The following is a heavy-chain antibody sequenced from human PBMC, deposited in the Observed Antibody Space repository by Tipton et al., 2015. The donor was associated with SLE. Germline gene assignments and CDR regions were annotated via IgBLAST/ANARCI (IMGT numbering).Heavy chain of an antibody. CDR3: AREIDRSFDY. J-gene: IGHJ4*02. D-gene: IGHD3-22*01. V-gene: IGHV3-30*14. CDR2: ISGDGNDK. CDR1: GFIFSSYA. Sequence: RSLRLSCAASGFIFSSYAIHWVRQAPGKGLEWVAVISGDGNDKSYADSVKGRFTFSRDNSNNTLYLHMNSLRPEDTAVYYCAREIDRSFDYWGQGTLVTVSS.